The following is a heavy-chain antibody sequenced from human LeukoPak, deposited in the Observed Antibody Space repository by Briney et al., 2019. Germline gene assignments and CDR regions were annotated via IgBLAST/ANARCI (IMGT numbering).Heavy chain of an antibody. V-gene: IGHV3-30-3*01. J-gene: IGHJ3*02. CDR3: ARPYSSGWYGAFDI. Sequence: PGGSLRLSCAASGFTFSSYAMHWVRQAPGKGLEWVAVISYDGSNKYYADSVKGRFTISRDNSKNTLYLQMNSLRAEDTAVYYCARPYSSGWYGAFDIWGQGTMVTVSS. CDR1: GFTFSSYA. D-gene: IGHD6-19*01. CDR2: ISYDGSNK.